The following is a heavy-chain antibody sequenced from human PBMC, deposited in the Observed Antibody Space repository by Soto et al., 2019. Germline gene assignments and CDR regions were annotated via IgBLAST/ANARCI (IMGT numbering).Heavy chain of an antibody. V-gene: IGHV4-59*01. J-gene: IGHJ4*02. CDR3: AREVRERWLQLTDY. D-gene: IGHD5-12*01. Sequence: SETLSLTCTVSGGSISSYYWSWIRQPPGKGLEWIGYIYYSGSTNYNPSLKSRVTISVDTSKNQFSLKLSSVTAADTAVYYCAREVRERWLQLTDYWGQGTLVTVSS. CDR1: GGSISSYY. CDR2: IYYSGST.